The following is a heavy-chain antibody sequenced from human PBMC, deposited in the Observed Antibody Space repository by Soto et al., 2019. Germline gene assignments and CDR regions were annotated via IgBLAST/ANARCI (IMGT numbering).Heavy chain of an antibody. Sequence: SETLSLTCAVYGGSFIGYYWSWIRQPPGKGLEWIGEINHSGSTNYNPSLKSRVTISVDTSKNQFSLKVRSVTAADTAVYYCARETYGDYVGYFDPWGQGIQVTVSS. V-gene: IGHV4-34*01. D-gene: IGHD4-17*01. CDR1: GGSFIGYY. CDR3: ARETYGDYVGYFDP. J-gene: IGHJ5*02. CDR2: INHSGST.